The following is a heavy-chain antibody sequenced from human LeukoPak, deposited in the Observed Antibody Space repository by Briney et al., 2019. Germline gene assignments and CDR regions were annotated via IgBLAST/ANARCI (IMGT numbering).Heavy chain of an antibody. CDR1: GFTFSSYG. J-gene: IGHJ4*02. Sequence: GGSLRLSCAASGFTFSSYGMHWVRQAPGKGLEWVAFIRYDGSNKDYADSVKGRFTISRDNSKNTLYLQMNSLRAEDTAVYYCAKEYYYDPYFDYWGQGTLVTVSS. V-gene: IGHV3-30*02. CDR2: IRYDGSNK. D-gene: IGHD3-22*01. CDR3: AKEYYYDPYFDY.